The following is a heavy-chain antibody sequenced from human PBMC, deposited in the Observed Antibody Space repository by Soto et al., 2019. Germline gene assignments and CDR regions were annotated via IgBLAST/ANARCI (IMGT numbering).Heavy chain of an antibody. CDR2: ISYDGSNK. J-gene: IGHJ4*02. V-gene: IGHV3-30*18. CDR3: AKDRSTVTTDLAGLVDY. Sequence: QVQLVESGGGVVQPGRSLRLSCAASGFTFSSYGMHWVRQAPGKGLEWVAVISYDGSNKYYADSVKGRFTISRDNSKNTLYLQMNRLRAADTAVYYCAKDRSTVTTDLAGLVDYWGQGTLVTVSS. D-gene: IGHD4-4*01. CDR1: GFTFSSYG.